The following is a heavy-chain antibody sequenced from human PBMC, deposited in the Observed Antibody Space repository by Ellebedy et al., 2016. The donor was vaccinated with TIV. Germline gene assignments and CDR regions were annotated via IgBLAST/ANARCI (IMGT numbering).Heavy chain of an antibody. D-gene: IGHD3-10*01. CDR3: ARGFRFGMDV. V-gene: IGHV3-66*01. J-gene: IGHJ6*02. CDR1: GFTVSSVY. CDR2: IYSDAAT. Sequence: GESLKISCAASGFTVSSVYVSWLRQAPGKGLEWLSVIYSDAATYYADSVKGRFTISRDNSKNTLYLQMNSLRAEDTAVYYCARGFRFGMDVWGQGTTVTVSS.